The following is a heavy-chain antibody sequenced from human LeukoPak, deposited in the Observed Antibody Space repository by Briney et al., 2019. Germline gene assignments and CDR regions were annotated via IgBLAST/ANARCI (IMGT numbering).Heavy chain of an antibody. CDR2: IYYSGST. CDR3: ARDLTLTRYSSSWYLYYYYYMDV. V-gene: IGHV4-59*01. Sequence: PSETLSLTCTVSGGSISSYYWSWIRQPPGKGLEWIGYIYYSGSTNYNPSLKSRVTISVDTSKNQFSLKLSSVTAADTAVYYCARDLTLTRYSSSWYLYYYYYMDVWGKGTTVTISS. CDR1: GGSISSYY. D-gene: IGHD6-13*01. J-gene: IGHJ6*03.